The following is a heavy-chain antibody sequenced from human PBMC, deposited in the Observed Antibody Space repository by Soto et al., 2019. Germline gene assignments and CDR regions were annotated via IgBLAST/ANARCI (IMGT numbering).Heavy chain of an antibody. D-gene: IGHD6-13*01. CDR2: ISSSSSTI. CDR1: GFTFSIYS. CDR3: AREARYSSRRTIGMDV. V-gene: IGHV3-48*02. J-gene: IGHJ6*04. Sequence: PGGSLRLSCAASGFTFSIYSMNWVRQAPGKGLEWVSYISSSSSTIYYADSVEGRFTISRDNAKNSLYLQMNSLGDEDTAVYYCAREARYSSRRTIGMDVWGKGTKVTVAS.